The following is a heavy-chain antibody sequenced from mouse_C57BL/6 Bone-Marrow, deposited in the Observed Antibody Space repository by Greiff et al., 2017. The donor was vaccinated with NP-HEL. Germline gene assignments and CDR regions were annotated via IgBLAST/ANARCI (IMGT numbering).Heavy chain of an antibody. Sequence: EVQLVESGPGLVKPSQSLSLTCSVTGYSITSGYYWNWIRQFPGNKLEWMGYISYDGSNNYNPSLKNRISITRDTSKNQFFLKLNSVTTEDTATYYCARDSWNYFDYWGQGTTLTVSS. D-gene: IGHD2-12*01. V-gene: IGHV3-6*01. CDR2: ISYDGSN. CDR3: ARDSWNYFDY. CDR1: GYSITSGYY. J-gene: IGHJ2*01.